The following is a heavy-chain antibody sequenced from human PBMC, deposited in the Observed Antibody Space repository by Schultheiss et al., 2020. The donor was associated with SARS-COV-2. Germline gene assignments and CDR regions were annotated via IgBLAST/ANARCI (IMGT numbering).Heavy chain of an antibody. CDR3: ARDGRTMTYFDY. D-gene: IGHD3-3*01. J-gene: IGHJ4*02. V-gene: IGHV3-21*01. Sequence: GGSLRLSCAASGFTFSNYSMNWVRQAPGKGLEWVSSISSSSSYIYYADSVKGRFTISRDNAKNSLYLQMNSLRAEDTAVYYCARDGRTMTYFDYWGQGTLVTVSS. CDR1: GFTFSNYS. CDR2: ISSSSSYI.